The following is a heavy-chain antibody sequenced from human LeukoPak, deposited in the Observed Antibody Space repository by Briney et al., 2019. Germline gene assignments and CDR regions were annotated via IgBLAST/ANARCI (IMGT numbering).Heavy chain of an antibody. CDR3: ASTYYDFWSGYYSNIDY. J-gene: IGHJ4*02. CDR2: IYHSGST. V-gene: IGHV4-38-2*01. CDR1: GYSISSGYY. Sequence: SETLSLTCGVSGYSISSGYYWGWIRQPPGEGLEWIGSIYHSGSTYYNPSLKRRVTISVDTSKNQFSLKLSSVTAPDTAVYYCASTYYDFWSGYYSNIDYWGQGTLVTVSS. D-gene: IGHD3-3*01.